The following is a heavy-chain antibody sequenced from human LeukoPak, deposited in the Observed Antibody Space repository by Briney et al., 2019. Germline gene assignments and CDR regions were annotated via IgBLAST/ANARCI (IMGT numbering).Heavy chain of an antibody. CDR3: ARDWFHAIDY. CDR1: GFTFSDTW. CDR2: IRSDGSDT. Sequence: GGSLRLSCAASGFTFSDTWMHWVRQAPGEGLVWVSRIRSDGSDTRYAESVKGRFTISRDNAKNTLYLRMNSLRAEDTAVYYCARDWFHAIDYWGQGTLVTVSS. V-gene: IGHV3-74*01. J-gene: IGHJ4*02. D-gene: IGHD2/OR15-2a*01.